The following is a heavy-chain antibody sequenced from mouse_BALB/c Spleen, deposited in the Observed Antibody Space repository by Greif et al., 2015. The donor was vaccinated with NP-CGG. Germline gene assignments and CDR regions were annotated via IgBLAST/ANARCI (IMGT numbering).Heavy chain of an antibody. CDR1: GFSLTSYG. J-gene: IGHJ4*01. CDR2: IWSGGST. Sequence: VKLMESGPGLVQPSQSLSITCTVSGFSLTSYGVHWVRQSPGKGLEWLGVIWSGGSTDYNAAFISRLSISKDNSKSXVFFKMNSLQANDTAIYYCARKIYGNYWDYAMDYWGQGTSVTVSS. CDR3: ARKIYGNYWDYAMDY. V-gene: IGHV2-2*02. D-gene: IGHD2-1*01.